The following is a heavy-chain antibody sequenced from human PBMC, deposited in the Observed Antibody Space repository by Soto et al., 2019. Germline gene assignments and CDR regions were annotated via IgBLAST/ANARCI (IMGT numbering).Heavy chain of an antibody. CDR3: ARAPSGYCSGGSCWGMDV. J-gene: IGHJ6*02. CDR1: GGTFSSYA. CDR2: IIPIFGTA. V-gene: IGHV1-69*12. D-gene: IGHD2-15*01. Sequence: QVPLVQSGAEVKKPGSSVKVSCKASGGTFSSYAISWVRQAPGQGLEWMGGIIPIFGTANYAQKFQGRVTITADESTSTAYMELSSLRSEDTAVYYCARAPSGYCSGGSCWGMDVWGQGTTVTVSS.